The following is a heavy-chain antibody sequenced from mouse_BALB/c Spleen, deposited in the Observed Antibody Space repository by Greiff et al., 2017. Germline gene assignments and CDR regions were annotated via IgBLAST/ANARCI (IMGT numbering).Heavy chain of an antibody. J-gene: IGHJ4*01. V-gene: IGHV1-7*01. Sequence: VHLVESGAELAKPGASVKMSCKASGYTFTSYWMHWVKQRPGQGLEWIGYINPSTGYTEYNQKFKDKATLTADKSSSTAYMQLSSLTSEDSAVYYCARSYPMDYWGQGTSVTVSS. CDR3: ARSYPMDY. D-gene: IGHD5-1*01. CDR1: GYTFTSYW. CDR2: INPSTGYT.